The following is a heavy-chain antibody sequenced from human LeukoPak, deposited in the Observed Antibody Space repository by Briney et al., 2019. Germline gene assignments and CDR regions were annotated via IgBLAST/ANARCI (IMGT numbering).Heavy chain of an antibody. CDR3: AKYSSGSFDY. Sequence: GGSLRLSCAASEFTFSDAWMNWVRQAPGKGLEWVGRIISKTDGGTTDYAAPAKGRFTIPRDDSKNTLFLQMTSLKTEDTAVYYCAKYSSGSFDYWGQGTLVTVSS. CDR1: EFTFSDAW. J-gene: IGHJ4*02. CDR2: IISKTDGGTT. V-gene: IGHV3-15*01. D-gene: IGHD6-19*01.